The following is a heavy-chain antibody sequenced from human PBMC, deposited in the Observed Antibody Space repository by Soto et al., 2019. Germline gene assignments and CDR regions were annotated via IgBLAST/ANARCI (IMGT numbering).Heavy chain of an antibody. CDR3: AKKGDYYYGSGGGMVV. J-gene: IGHJ6*02. V-gene: IGHV3-30*18. CDR2: ISYDGSNK. CDR1: GFTFSSYD. Sequence: PGGSLRLSCAASGFTFSSYDMHWVRQAPGKGLEWVAVISYDGSNKYYADSVRGRFTISRDNSKNTLYLQMNSLRAEDTAVYYCAKKGDYYYGSGGGMVVWGQGTTVTVSS. D-gene: IGHD3-10*01.